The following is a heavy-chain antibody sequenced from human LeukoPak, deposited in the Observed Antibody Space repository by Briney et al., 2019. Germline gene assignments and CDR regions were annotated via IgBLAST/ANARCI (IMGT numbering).Heavy chain of an antibody. V-gene: IGHV4-39*07. J-gene: IGHJ5*02. CDR1: GDSISSSSYY. D-gene: IGHD2-8*01. CDR2: IHYSGSA. CDR3: AKNGQRGFSFDP. Sequence: SQTLSLTCAVSGDSISSSSYYWGWIRQPSGKGLEWIGSIHYSGSAFYNPSLKSRVTISVDTSKNQFSLKWYSVTAADTGLYYCAKNGQRGFSFDPWGQGTLVIVAS.